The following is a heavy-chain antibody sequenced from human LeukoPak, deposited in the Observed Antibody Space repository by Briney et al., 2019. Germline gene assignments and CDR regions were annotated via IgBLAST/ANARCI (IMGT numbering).Heavy chain of an antibody. CDR1: GFTVSSYS. V-gene: IGHV3-21*01. J-gene: IGHJ4*02. CDR3: ARHPARYCSSTSCHK. Sequence: PGGSLRLSCAASGFTVSSYSMNWVRQAPGKGLEWVSSISSSSSYIYYADSVKGRFTISRDNAKNSLYLQMNSLRAEDTAVYYCARHPARYCSSTSCHKWGQGTLVTVSS. CDR2: ISSSSSYI. D-gene: IGHD2-2*02.